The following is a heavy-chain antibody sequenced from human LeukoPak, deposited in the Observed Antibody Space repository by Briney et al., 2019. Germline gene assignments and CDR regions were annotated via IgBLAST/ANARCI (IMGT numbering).Heavy chain of an antibody. Sequence: SETLSLTCTVSGGSISSYYWSWIRQPPGKGLEWIGYIYYSGSTNYNPSLKSRVTISVDTSKNQFSLKLSSVTAADTAVYYCAREKPPSGYISSWYGPNWFDPWGQGTLVTVSS. CDR2: IYYSGST. V-gene: IGHV4-59*01. J-gene: IGHJ5*02. CDR1: GGSISSYY. CDR3: AREKPPSGYISSWYGPNWFDP. D-gene: IGHD6-13*01.